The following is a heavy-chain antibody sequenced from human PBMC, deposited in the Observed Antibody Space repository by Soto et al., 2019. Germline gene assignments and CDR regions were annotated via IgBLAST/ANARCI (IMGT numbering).Heavy chain of an antibody. CDR3: AKDERREIQLTYLTYGLDV. CDR2: IAYDGSAE. CDR1: AFAFSPYG. Sequence: WGFLQLGCACSAFAFSPYGIDWVRQAPGSGLDCVAAIAYDGSAEYYRDYVKGRVTISIDNSKNMVFLQMNSLRAEDTAVYYCAKDERREIQLTYLTYGLDVWGQGTPVTASS. V-gene: IGHV3-30*18. J-gene: IGHJ6*01.